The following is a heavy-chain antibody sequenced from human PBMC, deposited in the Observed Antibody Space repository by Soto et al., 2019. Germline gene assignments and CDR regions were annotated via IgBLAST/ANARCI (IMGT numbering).Heavy chain of an antibody. CDR2: IIPIFGTA. CDR1: GGTFSSYA. CDR3: ARDSAYGDYGYYFDY. D-gene: IGHD4-17*01. Sequence: QVQLVQSGAEVKKPGSSVKVSCKASGGTFSSYAISWVRQAPGQGLEWMGGIIPIFGTANYAQKFQGRVTIXXDXSXXTAYMELSSLRSEDTAVYYCARDSAYGDYGYYFDYWGQGTLVTVSS. J-gene: IGHJ4*02. V-gene: IGHV1-69*12.